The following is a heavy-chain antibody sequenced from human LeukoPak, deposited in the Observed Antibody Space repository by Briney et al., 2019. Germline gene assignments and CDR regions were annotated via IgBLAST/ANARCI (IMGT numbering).Heavy chain of an antibody. V-gene: IGHV3-15*01. J-gene: IGHJ5*01. CDR1: GFTFSSSA. CDR2: IKSKTDGGTT. Sequence: GGSLRLSCAASGFTFSSSAMHWVRQAPGNGLEWVGRIKSKTDGGTTDYAAPVKVRFTISRDDSKTTLYLQMSSLKIEDTAVYYCTTDRGRTELPLFASWGQGTLVTVSS. D-gene: IGHD1-26*01. CDR3: TTDRGRTELPLFAS.